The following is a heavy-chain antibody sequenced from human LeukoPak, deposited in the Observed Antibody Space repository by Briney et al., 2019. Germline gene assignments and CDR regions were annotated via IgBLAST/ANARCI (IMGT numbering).Heavy chain of an antibody. Sequence: GSLRLSCAASGFTFSSYGMHWVRQAPGKGLEWVAVIWYDGSNKYYADSVKGRFTISRDNSKNSLFLQMNSLRVEDTAVYYCARPGITGTMGYGAFDIWGQGTRVTVSS. CDR1: GFTFSSYG. J-gene: IGHJ3*02. CDR2: IWYDGSNK. V-gene: IGHV3-33*01. CDR3: ARPGITGTMGYGAFDI. D-gene: IGHD1-7*01.